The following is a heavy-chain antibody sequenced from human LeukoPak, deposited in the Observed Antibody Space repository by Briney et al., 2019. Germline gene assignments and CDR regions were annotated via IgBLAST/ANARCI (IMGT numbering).Heavy chain of an antibody. CDR1: GFTFSSYS. Sequence: GGSLRLSCAASGFTFSSYSMNWVRQAPGKGLEWVSSISSSSSYIYYADSVKGRFTISRDNAKNSLYLQMSSLRAEDTAVYYCAREGRQQLVLNAFDIWGQGTMVTVSS. V-gene: IGHV3-21*01. J-gene: IGHJ3*02. CDR2: ISSSSSYI. D-gene: IGHD6-13*01. CDR3: AREGRQQLVLNAFDI.